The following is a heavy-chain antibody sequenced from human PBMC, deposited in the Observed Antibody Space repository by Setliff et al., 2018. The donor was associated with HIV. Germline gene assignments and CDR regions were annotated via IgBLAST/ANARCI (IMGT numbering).Heavy chain of an antibody. D-gene: IGHD3-10*01. Sequence: SETLSLTCTVAGGSISSHYWSWIRQPPGKGLEWIGYIYYSGSTNYNPSLKSRVTISVDTSKNQFSLKLSSVTAADTAVYYCARDGPLEGSYRYYYYYMDVWGKGTTVTVSS. CDR1: GGSISSHY. V-gene: IGHV4-59*11. CDR3: ARDGPLEGSYRYYYYYMDV. CDR2: IYYSGST. J-gene: IGHJ6*03.